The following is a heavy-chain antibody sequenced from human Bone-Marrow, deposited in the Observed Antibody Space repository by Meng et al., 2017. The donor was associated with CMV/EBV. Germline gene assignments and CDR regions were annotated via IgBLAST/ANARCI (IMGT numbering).Heavy chain of an antibody. CDR2: IGTLSDT. CDR3: ASGVYDFWSGYYLDY. J-gene: IGHJ4*02. V-gene: IGHV3-13*01. D-gene: IGHD3-3*01. Sequence: GESLKISCLASGFTFSTYDMYWVRQASGKGLEWVSAIGTLSDTFYPDSVEGRFTISRDNAKNSLYLQMNSLRAGDTAIYYCASGVYDFWSGYYLDYWGQGTLVTVSS. CDR1: GFTFSTYD.